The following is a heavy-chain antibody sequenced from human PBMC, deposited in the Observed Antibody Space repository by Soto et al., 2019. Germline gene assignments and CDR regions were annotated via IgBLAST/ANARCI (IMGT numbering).Heavy chain of an antibody. J-gene: IGHJ6*02. CDR1: GGSFSCYY. Sequence: SETLSLTCAVYGGSFSCYYWSWIRQPPGKGLEWIGEINHSGNTNYNPSLKSRVTISVDTSKNQFSLKLSSVTAADTAVYYCAATPLRGVXPAAIWSTYHYYYGMDVWGQGTTVTVSS. V-gene: IGHV4-34*01. D-gene: IGHD2-2*02. CDR3: AATPLRGVXPAAIWSTYHYYYGMDV. CDR2: INHSGNT.